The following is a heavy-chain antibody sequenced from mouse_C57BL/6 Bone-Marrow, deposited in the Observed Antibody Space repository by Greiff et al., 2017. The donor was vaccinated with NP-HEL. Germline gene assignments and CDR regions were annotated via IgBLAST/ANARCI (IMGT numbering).Heavy chain of an antibody. V-gene: IGHV1-64*01. CDR2: IHPNSGST. CDR1: GYTFTSYW. Sequence: QVQLQQPGAELVKPGASVKLSCKASGYTFTSYWMHWVKQRPGQGLEWIGMIHPNSGSTNYNEKFKSKATLTVDKSSSTAYMQLSSLTSEDSAVYYCARELLQPRYYFDYWGQGTTLTVSS. J-gene: IGHJ2*01. D-gene: IGHD2-12*01. CDR3: ARELLQPRYYFDY.